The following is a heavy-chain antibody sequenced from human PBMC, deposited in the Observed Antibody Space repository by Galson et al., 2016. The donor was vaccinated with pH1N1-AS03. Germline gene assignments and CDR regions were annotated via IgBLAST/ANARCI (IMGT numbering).Heavy chain of an antibody. D-gene: IGHD3-9*01. Sequence: ETLSLTCAVSGYSISSGYYWGWIRQPPGKGLEWIGEINHSGGTNYNPSLKSRVAISEDTSKKQFSVKLTSVTAADTAVYYCVVDWGPSGFALWGQGTLVTVSS. CDR2: INHSGGT. CDR1: GYSISSGYY. J-gene: IGHJ5*02. CDR3: VVDWGPSGFAL. V-gene: IGHV4-38-2*01.